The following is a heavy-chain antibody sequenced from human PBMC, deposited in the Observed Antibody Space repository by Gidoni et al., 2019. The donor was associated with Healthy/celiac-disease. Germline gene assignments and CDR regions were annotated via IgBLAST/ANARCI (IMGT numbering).Heavy chain of an antibody. Sequence: QVQLVESGGGLVKPGGSLRLSCAASGSTFSDYYMSWIRQAPGKGMEWVSYISSSGSTIYYADAVKGRFTISRDNAKNSLYLQMNSLRAEDAAVYYCARVRGIAAAGTGNWFDPWGQGTLVTVSS. CDR2: ISSSGSTI. CDR3: ARVRGIAAAGTGNWFDP. J-gene: IGHJ5*02. V-gene: IGHV3-11*01. CDR1: GSTFSDYY. D-gene: IGHD6-13*01.